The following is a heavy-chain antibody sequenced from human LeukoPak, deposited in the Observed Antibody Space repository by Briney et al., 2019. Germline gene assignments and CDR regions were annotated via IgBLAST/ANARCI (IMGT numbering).Heavy chain of an antibody. CDR1: GFTFNNYA. CDR2: IMISGDDT. J-gene: IGHJ4*02. CDR3: VRAAPGDCSSTSCSLFDN. D-gene: IGHD2-2*01. Sequence: GGSLRLSCAGSGFTFNNYAMSWVRQTPRKGLEWVSTIMISGDDTYYADPVKGRFTMSRDKSKNTLYLQMSYLRAEDTAVYYCVRAAPGDCSSTSCSLFDNWGQRILVTVSS. V-gene: IGHV3-23*01.